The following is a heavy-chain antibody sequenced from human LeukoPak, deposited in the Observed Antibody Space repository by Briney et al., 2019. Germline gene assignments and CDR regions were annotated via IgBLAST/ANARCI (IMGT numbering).Heavy chain of an antibody. J-gene: IGHJ4*02. CDR1: GLTFTDFW. CDR2: IKPDGSEK. CDR3: SGRDSSRSPRAY. Sequence: WGSLRLSCAASGLTFTDFWMNWVRQAPGRGLEWVANIKPDGSEKYYVDSVKGRFAISRDNAKNEVYLEMNSLRAEDTGVYYCSGRDSSRSPRAYWGQGTLVSVSS. D-gene: IGHD2-2*01. V-gene: IGHV3-7*01.